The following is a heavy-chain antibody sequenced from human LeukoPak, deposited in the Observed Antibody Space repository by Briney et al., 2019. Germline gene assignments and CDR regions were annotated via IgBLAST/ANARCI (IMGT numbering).Heavy chain of an antibody. CDR3: ARHPSWDTPFDY. J-gene: IGHJ4*02. V-gene: IGHV4-59*08. CDR2: IYYSGST. CDR1: GGSISSYY. D-gene: IGHD5-18*01. Sequence: PSGTLSLTCTVSGGSISSYYWSWIRQPPGKGLEWIGYIYYSGSTNYNPSLKSRVTISVDTSKNQFSLKLSSVTAADTAVYYCARHPSWDTPFDYWGQGTLVTVSS.